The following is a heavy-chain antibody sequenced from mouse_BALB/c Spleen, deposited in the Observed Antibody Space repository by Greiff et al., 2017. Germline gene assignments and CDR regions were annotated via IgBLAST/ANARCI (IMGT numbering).Heavy chain of an antibody. J-gene: IGHJ2*01. Sequence: VQLQQSGAELARPGASVKLSCKASGYTFTSYWMQWVKQRPGQGLEWIGAIYPGDGDTRYTQKFKGKATLTADKSSSTAYMQLSSLASEDSAVYYCTRGGGNYVDYWGQGTTLTVSS. V-gene: IGHV1-87*01. CDR1: GYTFTSYW. CDR3: TRGGGNYVDY. CDR2: IYPGDGDT.